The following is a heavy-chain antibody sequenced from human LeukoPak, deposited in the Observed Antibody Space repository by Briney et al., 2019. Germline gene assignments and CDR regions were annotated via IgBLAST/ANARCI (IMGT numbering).Heavy chain of an antibody. D-gene: IGHD5-18*01. Sequence: GASVKVSCKASGYTFTNNYIHWVRQAPGQGLEWMGVMNPTGGSASHAPKFQARFIMTRSVSTSTAYMELRSLRFEDTAVYYCARDAMVQKLAYMDIWGDGTTVSVSS. CDR2: MNPTGGSA. V-gene: IGHV1-46*01. CDR1: GYTFTNNY. CDR3: ARDAMVQKLAYMDI. J-gene: IGHJ6*03.